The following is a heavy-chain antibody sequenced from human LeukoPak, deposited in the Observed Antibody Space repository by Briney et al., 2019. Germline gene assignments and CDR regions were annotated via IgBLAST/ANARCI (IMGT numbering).Heavy chain of an antibody. V-gene: IGHV3-74*01. CDR3: ARDRRLGQQWVVD. Sequence: PGGSLRLSCAASGFTFSNYWMHWVRQAPGKGLVWVSRINSDGSTTNYADSVKGRFTISRDNAKNTLFLQMNSLRADDTALYYCARDRRLGQQWVVDWGQGTLVTVSS. D-gene: IGHD6-19*01. J-gene: IGHJ4*02. CDR1: GFTFSNYW. CDR2: INSDGSTT.